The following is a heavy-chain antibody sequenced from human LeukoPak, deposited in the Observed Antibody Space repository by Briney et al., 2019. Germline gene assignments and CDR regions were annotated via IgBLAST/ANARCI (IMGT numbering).Heavy chain of an antibody. CDR2: IWYDGSNK. CDR3: ARAGSEYATGTNNWFDP. CDR1: GFTFSSYG. Sequence: GGSLRLSCAASGFTFSSYGMHWVRQAPGKGLEWVAVIWYDGSNKYYADSVKGRFTISRDNSKNTLYLQMNGLRAEDTAVYYCARAGSEYATGTNNWFDPWGQGTLVTVSS. D-gene: IGHD1-1*01. J-gene: IGHJ5*02. V-gene: IGHV3-33*01.